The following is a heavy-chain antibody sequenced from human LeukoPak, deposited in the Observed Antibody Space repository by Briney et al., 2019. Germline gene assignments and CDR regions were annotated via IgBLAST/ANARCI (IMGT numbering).Heavy chain of an antibody. V-gene: IGHV4-39*07. CDR2: IYYSGST. J-gene: IGHJ4*02. CDR1: GASISGNGYY. Sequence: SQTLSLTCAVSGASISGNGYYWGWIRQPPGKGLEWIGSIYYSGSTYYNPSLKSRVTISVDTSKNQFSLKLSSVTAADTAVYYCAREANYYDSSGYSDYWGQGTLVTVSS. CDR3: AREANYYDSSGYSDY. D-gene: IGHD3-22*01.